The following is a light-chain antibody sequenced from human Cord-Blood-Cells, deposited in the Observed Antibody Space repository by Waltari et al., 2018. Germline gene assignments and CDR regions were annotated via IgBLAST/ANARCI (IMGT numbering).Light chain of an antibody. Sequence: EIVMTQSPATLSVSPGDRATLSCRASQSVSSNLAWYQQKPGQAPRLLTYGASTRANGIPARFSGSGVGTEFTLTISSLLSEDFAVYYCQQYNNWPRTFGQGTKVEIK. CDR2: GAS. CDR3: QQYNNWPRT. J-gene: IGKJ1*01. CDR1: QSVSSN. V-gene: IGKV3-15*01.